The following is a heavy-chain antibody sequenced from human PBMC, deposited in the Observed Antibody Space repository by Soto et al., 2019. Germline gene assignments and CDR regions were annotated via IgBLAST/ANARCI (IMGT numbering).Heavy chain of an antibody. J-gene: IGHJ6*02. D-gene: IGHD4-4*01. CDR1: GFTFSSYG. V-gene: IGHV3-30*18. CDR3: AKTMTTVTTGYYYYGMDV. Sequence: QVQLVESGGGVVQPGRSLRLSCAASGFTFSSYGMHWVRQAPGKGLDWVAVISYDGSNKYYADSVQGRFTISRDNSKNTLYLQMNSLRAEDTAVYYCAKTMTTVTTGYYYYGMDVWGQGTTVTVSS. CDR2: ISYDGSNK.